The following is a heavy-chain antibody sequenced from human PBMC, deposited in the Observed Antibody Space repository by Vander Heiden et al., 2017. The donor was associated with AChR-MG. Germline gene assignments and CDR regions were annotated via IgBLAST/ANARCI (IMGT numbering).Heavy chain of an antibody. J-gene: IGHJ3*01. CDR2: TYYRSKWFN. CDR1: GASVSSNSAA. V-gene: IGHV6-1*01. CDR3: ARGRKVISGVVKACDL. D-gene: IGHD1-20*01. Sequence: QVQLQQSGPGLVKPSQTLSLTCAISGASVSSNSAAWNWIRQSPSRGLEWLGRTYYRSKWFNDYAVSVQSRITINPDTSKNQFSLQLNSVTPEDTAIYYCARGRKVISGVVKACDLWGQGTMGTVSS.